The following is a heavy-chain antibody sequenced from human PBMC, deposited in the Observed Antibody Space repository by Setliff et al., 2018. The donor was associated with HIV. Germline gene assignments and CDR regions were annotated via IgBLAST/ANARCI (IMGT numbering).Heavy chain of an antibody. J-gene: IGHJ4*02. CDR3: ARAGGPGYLDY. V-gene: IGHV3-7*01. D-gene: IGHD3-10*01. CDR1: GFSFSNFW. Sequence: LRLSCAASGFSFSNFWINWVRQAPGKGLEWVANIKPDGSVKSYGDSVKGRFTISRDNTKNSVFLQMNSLRSDDTAVYYCARAGGPGYLDYWGQGTLVTV. CDR2: IKPDGSVK.